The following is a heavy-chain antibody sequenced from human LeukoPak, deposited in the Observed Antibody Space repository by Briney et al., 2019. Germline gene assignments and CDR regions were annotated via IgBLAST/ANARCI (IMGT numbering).Heavy chain of an antibody. J-gene: IGHJ6*03. CDR2: ISSSSSYI. Sequence: GGSLRLSCAASEFSFSSYSMNWVRQAPGKGLEWVSSISSSSSYIYYADSVKGRFTISRDNAKNSLYLQMNSLRAEDTAVYYCARGVDNYYYYYMDVWGKGTTVTISS. CDR3: ARGVDNYYYYYMDV. D-gene: IGHD5-12*01. CDR1: EFSFSSYS. V-gene: IGHV3-21*01.